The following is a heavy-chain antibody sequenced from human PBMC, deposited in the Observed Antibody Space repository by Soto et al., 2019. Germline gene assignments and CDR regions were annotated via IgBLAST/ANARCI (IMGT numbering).Heavy chain of an antibody. CDR2: ISNTGGST. Sequence: PGGSLRLSCSASGFTFNTYAMHWVRQAPGKRLECVSLISNTGGSTYYADSVKGRFTISRDNSKNTLYLQMSSLRVEDTAVYYCVKDKFETNGPYYYYGMDVWGQGTTVTVSS. D-gene: IGHD2-8*01. V-gene: IGHV3-64D*06. J-gene: IGHJ6*02. CDR3: VKDKFETNGPYYYYGMDV. CDR1: GFTFNTYA.